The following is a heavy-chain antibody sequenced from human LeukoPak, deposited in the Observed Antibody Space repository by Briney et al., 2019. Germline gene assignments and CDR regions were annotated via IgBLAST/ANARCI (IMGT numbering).Heavy chain of an antibody. D-gene: IGHD2-15*01. CDR2: ISVSDAAT. CDR3: VKEGGFRIPFDY. CDR1: GFSFSTYG. J-gene: IGHJ4*02. V-gene: IGHV3-23*01. Sequence: GGSLRLSCAASGFSFSTYGMAWVRQAPGQGLEWAAVISVSDAATNYAASGKGRFTISRDDSKNTLYLQMNSLRVEDTAAYYCVKEGGFRIPFDYWGQGTLVTVSS.